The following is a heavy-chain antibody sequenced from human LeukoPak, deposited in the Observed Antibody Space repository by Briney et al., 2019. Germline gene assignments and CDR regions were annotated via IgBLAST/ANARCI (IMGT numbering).Heavy chain of an antibody. CDR3: ARDTIFGVVIENYYYYGMDV. CDR2: IIPIFGIA. D-gene: IGHD3-3*01. CDR1: GGTFSSYA. J-gene: IGHJ6*02. Sequence: SVKVSCKASGGTFSSYAISWVRQAPGQGLEWMGRIIPIFGIANYAQKFQGRVTITADKSTSTAYMELSSLRSEDTAVHYCARDTIFGVVIENYYYYGMDVWGQGTTVTVSS. V-gene: IGHV1-69*04.